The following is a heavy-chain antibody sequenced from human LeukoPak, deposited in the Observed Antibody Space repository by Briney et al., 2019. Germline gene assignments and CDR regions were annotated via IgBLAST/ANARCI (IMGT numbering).Heavy chain of an antibody. CDR3: EGHYDYVWGSYRDT. Sequence: GGSLRLSCAASEFTFSTYWMSWVRQAPGKGLEWVSYISSSGSTIYYADSVKGRFTISRDNAKNSLYLQMNSLRAEDTAVYYCEGHYDYVWGSYRDTWGQGTLVTVSS. D-gene: IGHD3-16*02. CDR2: ISSSGSTI. J-gene: IGHJ5*02. CDR1: EFTFSTYW. V-gene: IGHV3-48*04.